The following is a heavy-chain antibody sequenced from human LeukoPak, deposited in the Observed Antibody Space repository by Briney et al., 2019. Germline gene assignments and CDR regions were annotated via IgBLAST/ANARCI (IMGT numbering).Heavy chain of an antibody. J-gene: IGHJ4*02. CDR2: ISDSGGST. Sequence: GGSLRLSCVASGFTFSDYAMSWVRQAPGKGLEWVSGISDSGGSTYYADSVKGRCTISRDNSENTVSLQMNNLRAEDTAVYFCARHDRFIPYWGQGTLVTVTS. V-gene: IGHV3-23*01. D-gene: IGHD3-16*01. CDR1: GFTFSDYA. CDR3: ARHDRFIPY.